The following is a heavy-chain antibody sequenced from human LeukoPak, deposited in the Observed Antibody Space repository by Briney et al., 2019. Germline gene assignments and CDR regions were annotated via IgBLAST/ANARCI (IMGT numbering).Heavy chain of an antibody. CDR3: ARTWIQQESGLDY. V-gene: IGHV3-7*01. CDR2: IKQDGSEK. D-gene: IGHD5-18*01. J-gene: IGHJ4*02. Sequence: GESLRLSCATSGFTFSNYWMSWVRQAPGKGLEWVANIKQDGSEKYYVDSVKGRFTISRDNAKNSLYLQMNSLRAEDTAVYYCARTWIQQESGLDYWGQGTLVTVSS. CDR1: GFTFSNYW.